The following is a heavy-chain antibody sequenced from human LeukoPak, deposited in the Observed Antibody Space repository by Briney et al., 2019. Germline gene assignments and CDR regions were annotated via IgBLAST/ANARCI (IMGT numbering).Heavy chain of an antibody. D-gene: IGHD6-19*01. CDR1: GGSICSDY. CDR3: AKYGNSGWVIDN. Sequence: SETLSLTCTVSGGSICSDYWTWIRQPPGKGLEYIVYIYYTGGTNYNPSLKSRVTISVDTSKNQFSLKLSSVTAADTAVYFCAKYGNSGWVIDNWGQGTLVTVSS. V-gene: IGHV4-59*08. CDR2: IYYTGGT. J-gene: IGHJ4*02.